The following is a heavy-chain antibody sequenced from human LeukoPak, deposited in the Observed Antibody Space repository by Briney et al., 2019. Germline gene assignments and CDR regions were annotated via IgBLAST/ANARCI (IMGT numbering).Heavy chain of an antibody. D-gene: IGHD4/OR15-4a*01. CDR1: GFSFSTYD. V-gene: IGHV3-48*03. CDR3: ARHRGVDYGNDGFDI. CDR2: ISASGQTI. J-gene: IGHJ3*02. Sequence: GGSLRLSCAASGFSFSTYDFHWVRPAPGNGLEWVSYISASGQTIYYADSVRGRFTISRDNARNSLYLQINSLGAEDTAVYHCARHRGVDYGNDGFDIWGQGTTVTVSS.